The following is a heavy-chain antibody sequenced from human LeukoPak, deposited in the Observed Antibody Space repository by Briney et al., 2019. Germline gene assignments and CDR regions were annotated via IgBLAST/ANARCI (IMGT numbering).Heavy chain of an antibody. D-gene: IGHD3-22*01. CDR2: IFVGSGNT. Sequence: SVKVSCKASGFTFTSSAMQWVRQARGQRLECIGWIFVGSGNTNYALKFQERVTITRDMSTSTAYMERSSRRSEDTAVYYCAAGAFGSGYSPIDYCGEGRLVTASS. CDR3: AAGAFGSGYSPIDY. J-gene: IGHJ4*02. V-gene: IGHV1-58*02. CDR1: GFTFTSSA.